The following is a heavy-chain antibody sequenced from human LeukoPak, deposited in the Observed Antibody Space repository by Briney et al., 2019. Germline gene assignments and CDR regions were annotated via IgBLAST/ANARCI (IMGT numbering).Heavy chain of an antibody. CDR3: ASHDWQQQPPGW. CDR1: GGSISNYY. Sequence: SETLSLTCTVSGGSISNYYWSWIRQPPGRGLEWIGYIYHSGSTDYNPSLKSRVTISVDTSKNQFSLKLSSVTAADTAVYYCASHDWQQQPPGWWGQGTLVTVSS. D-gene: IGHD6-13*01. CDR2: IYHSGST. V-gene: IGHV4-59*08. J-gene: IGHJ4*02.